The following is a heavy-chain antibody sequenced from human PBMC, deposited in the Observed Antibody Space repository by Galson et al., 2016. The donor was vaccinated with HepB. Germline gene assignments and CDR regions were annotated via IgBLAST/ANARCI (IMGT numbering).Heavy chain of an antibody. CDR2: ISASGDRT. Sequence: SLRLPCAASGFTFSNYAMIWFRQAPGKGLEGVPVISASGDRTYYAKSVKGRFPISRDNSKNTVYVQMTSLRAEDTAVYYCAKNSPASCYSPGDYWGQGTLVTVSS. CDR3: AKNSPASCYSPGDY. CDR1: GFTFSNYA. D-gene: IGHD2-15*01. V-gene: IGHV3-23*01. J-gene: IGHJ4*02.